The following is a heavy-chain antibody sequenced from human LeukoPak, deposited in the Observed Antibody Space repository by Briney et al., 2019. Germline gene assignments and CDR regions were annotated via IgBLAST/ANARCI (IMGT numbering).Heavy chain of an antibody. D-gene: IGHD5-12*01. Sequence: SETLFLTCTLSGHSINSHHRNWIGQPPGNGREWIVYMYYSGSTKYNPSLKSRVAISIDTSKNQFSLKLSSVTAADTAVYYCARDTYDYYFDPWGQGTLVTVSS. CDR1: GHSINSHH. V-gene: IGHV4-59*11. CDR3: ARDTYDYYFDP. J-gene: IGHJ5*02. CDR2: MYYSGST.